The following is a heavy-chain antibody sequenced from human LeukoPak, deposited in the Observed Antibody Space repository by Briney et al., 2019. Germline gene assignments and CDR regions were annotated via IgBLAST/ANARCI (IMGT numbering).Heavy chain of an antibody. J-gene: IGHJ4*02. Sequence: SVKVSCKASGGTFSSYAISWVRQAPGQGLEWMGGIIPIFGTANYAQKFQGRVTITTDESTSTAYMELSSLRSEDTAVYYCARPQDYGDYDYFDYWGQGTLVTVSS. CDR1: GGTFSSYA. V-gene: IGHV1-69*05. D-gene: IGHD4-17*01. CDR3: ARPQDYGDYDYFDY. CDR2: IIPIFGTA.